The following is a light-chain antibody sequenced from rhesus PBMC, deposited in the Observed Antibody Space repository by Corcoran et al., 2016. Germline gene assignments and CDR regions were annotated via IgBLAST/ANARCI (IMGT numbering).Light chain of an antibody. CDR1: NIGNNN. CDR2: FAD. Sequence: SYDLTQPPSVSVSPGQTARITCGGDNIGNNNVHWYQQKPPQAPLLVIYFADERPSGIPERFSGSKSATTATLTISGAEAGDEADYFCQVWDTSRDQYIFGGGTRLTVL. CDR3: QVWDTSRDQYI. J-gene: IGLJ1*01. V-gene: IGLV3-44*01.